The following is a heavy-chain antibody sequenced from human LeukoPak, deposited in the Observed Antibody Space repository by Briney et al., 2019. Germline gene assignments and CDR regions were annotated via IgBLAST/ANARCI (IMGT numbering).Heavy chain of an antibody. CDR2: IGGDGGRT. CDR1: GFSFRDYA. V-gene: IGHV3-23*01. D-gene: IGHD6-19*01. Sequence: GGSLRLSCAASGFSFRDYAMSWVRQAPGKGLEWVSLIGGDGGRTYYADSVKGRFTISRDNSKNTLYLQMNSLRAEDTAVYYCAKDPVIYHEGSGWHSFDYWGQGTLVTVSS. J-gene: IGHJ4*02. CDR3: AKDPVIYHEGSGWHSFDY.